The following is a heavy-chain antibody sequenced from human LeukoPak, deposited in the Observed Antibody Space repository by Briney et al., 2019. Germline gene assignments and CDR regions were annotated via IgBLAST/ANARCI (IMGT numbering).Heavy chain of an antibody. CDR2: IWYDGSNK. CDR1: GFTFSSYG. V-gene: IGHV3-33*01. Sequence: GGSLRLSCAASGFTFSSYGMHWVRQAPGKGLEWVAVIWYDGSNKYYADSVKGRFTISRDNSKNTLYLQMNSLRAEDTAVYYCASDYYGSGSYYKVDYWGQGTLVTVSS. J-gene: IGHJ4*02. CDR3: ASDYYGSGSYYKVDY. D-gene: IGHD3-10*01.